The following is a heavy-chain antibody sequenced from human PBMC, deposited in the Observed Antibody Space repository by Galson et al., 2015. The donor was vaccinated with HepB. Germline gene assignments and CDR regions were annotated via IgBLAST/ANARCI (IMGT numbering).Heavy chain of an antibody. CDR2: IWYDGSNK. Sequence: SLRLSCAASGFTFSSYGMHWVRQAPGKGLERVAVIWYDGSNKYYADSVKGRFTISRDNSKNTLYLQMNSLRAEDTAVYYCARDPSPLYCSGGSCYFFGYMDVWGKGTTVSVSS. J-gene: IGHJ6*03. CDR3: ARDPSPLYCSGGSCYFFGYMDV. CDR1: GFTFSSYG. V-gene: IGHV3-33*01. D-gene: IGHD2-15*01.